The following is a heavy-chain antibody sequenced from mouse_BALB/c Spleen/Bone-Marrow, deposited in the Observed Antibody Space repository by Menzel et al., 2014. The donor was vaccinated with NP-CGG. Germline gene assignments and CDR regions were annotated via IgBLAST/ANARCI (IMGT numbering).Heavy chain of an antibody. D-gene: IGHD1-1*01. V-gene: IGHV1-69*02. J-gene: IGHJ2*01. CDR2: IYPSDSYT. CDR1: GYTFTSYW. Sequence: QVQLQQSGAELVRPGASVKLSCKAPGYTFTSYWINWVKQRPGQGLEWIGNIYPSDSYTNCNQKFKDKATLTVDKSSSTAYMQLSSPTSEDSAVYYCTRSYGSSYEYYFDYWGQGTTLTVSS. CDR3: TRSYGSSYEYYFDY.